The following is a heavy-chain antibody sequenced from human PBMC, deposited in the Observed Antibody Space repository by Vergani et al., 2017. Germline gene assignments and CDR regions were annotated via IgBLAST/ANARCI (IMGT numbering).Heavy chain of an antibody. J-gene: IGHJ5*02. CDR3: ARNGLGSLSWFDP. CDR1: GGSISSGSYY. D-gene: IGHD3-16*01. V-gene: IGHV4-39*01. CDR2: VYYSGST. Sequence: QVQLQESGPGLVKPSQTLSLTCTVSGGSISSGSYYWGWIRQPPGKGLEWIGSVYYSGSTYYNPSLKSRVTISVDTSKTQFSLKLNSVTAADTAVYYCARNGLGSLSWFDPWGQGTLVTVSS.